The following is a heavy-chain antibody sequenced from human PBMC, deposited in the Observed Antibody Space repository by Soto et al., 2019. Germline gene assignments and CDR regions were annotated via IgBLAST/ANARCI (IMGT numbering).Heavy chain of an antibody. CDR3: AREGVGYDSSGYPQTYFDY. Sequence: SETLSLTCAVSGGSISSGGYSWTWIRQPPGKGLEWIGYIYHSGSTYYNPSLKSRVTISVDRSKNQFSLKLSSVTAADTAVYYCAREGVGYDSSGYPQTYFDYWGQGTLVTVSS. CDR2: IYHSGST. D-gene: IGHD3-22*01. J-gene: IGHJ4*02. V-gene: IGHV4-30-2*01. CDR1: GGSISSGGYS.